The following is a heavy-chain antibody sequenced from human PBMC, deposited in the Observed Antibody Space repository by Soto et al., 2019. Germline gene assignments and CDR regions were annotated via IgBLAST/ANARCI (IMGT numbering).Heavy chain of an antibody. J-gene: IGHJ6*02. Sequence: GASLKISCKGSGYSFTSYWIGWVRQMPGKGLEWMGIIYPGDSDTRYSPSFQGQVTISADKSISTAYLQWSSLKASDTAMYYCARQNCSSTSCVGRKYYYSGMDVWGQGTTVTVSS. CDR2: IYPGDSDT. V-gene: IGHV5-51*01. CDR3: ARQNCSSTSCVGRKYYYSGMDV. CDR1: GYSFTSYW. D-gene: IGHD2-2*01.